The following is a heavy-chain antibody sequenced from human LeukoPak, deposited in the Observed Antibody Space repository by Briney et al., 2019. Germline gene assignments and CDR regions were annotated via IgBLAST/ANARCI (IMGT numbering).Heavy chain of an antibody. CDR2: INHSGST. CDR3: ASSEGYYYGMDV. J-gene: IGHJ6*02. Sequence: SSETLSLTCAVYGGSFSGYYWSWIRQPPGKGLEWIGEINHSGSTNYNPSLKSRVTISVDTSKNQFSLKLSSVTAADTAVYYCASSEGYYYGMDVWGQGTTVTVSS. CDR1: GGSFSGYY. V-gene: IGHV4-34*01.